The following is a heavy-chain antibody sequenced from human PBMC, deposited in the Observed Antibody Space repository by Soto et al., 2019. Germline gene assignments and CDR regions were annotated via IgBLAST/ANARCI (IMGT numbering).Heavy chain of an antibody. J-gene: IGHJ5*02. CDR1: GGSITSSRYY. CDR3: ATQEVGGSYVYTFDP. CDR2: IYYSGST. Sequence: PDTLLLTSTLSGGSITSSRYYWVCLRQPPGKGLEWIGSIYYSGSTYYNPSLKSRVTISVDTSKNQFSLKLSSVTAADTAVYYCATQEVGGSYVYTFDPWGQGTLVTVS. D-gene: IGHD1-26*01. V-gene: IGHV4-39*01.